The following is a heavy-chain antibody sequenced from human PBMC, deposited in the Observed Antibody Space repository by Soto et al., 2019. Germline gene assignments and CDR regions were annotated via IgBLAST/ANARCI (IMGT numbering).Heavy chain of an antibody. CDR3: ARDSLQVVAVTPALFPPQHDYYYSGMDV. CDR2: INPSGGST. J-gene: IGHJ6*02. D-gene: IGHD2-15*01. CDR1: GYTFTSYY. Sequence: ASVKVSCKASGYTFTSYYMHWVRQAPGQGLEWMGIINPSGGSTSYAQKFQGRVTMTRDTSTSTVYMELSSLRSEDTAVYYCARDSLQVVAVTPALFPPQHDYYYSGMDVWGQGTTVTVS. V-gene: IGHV1-46*01.